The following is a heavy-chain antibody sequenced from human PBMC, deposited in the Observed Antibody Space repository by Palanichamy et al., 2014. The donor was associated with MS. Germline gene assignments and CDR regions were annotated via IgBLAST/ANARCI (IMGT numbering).Heavy chain of an antibody. CDR1: GFTFSSYA. D-gene: IGHD1-26*01. Sequence: QVQLVESGGGVVQPGRSLRLSCAASGFTFSSYAMHWVRQAPGKGLEWVAVISYDGSNKYYADSVKGRFTISRDNSKNTLYLQMNSLRAEDTAVYYCARSQWGPRGAFDIWGQGTMVTVSS. CDR3: ARSQWGPRGAFDI. CDR2: ISYDGSNK. V-gene: IGHV3-30-3*01. J-gene: IGHJ3*02.